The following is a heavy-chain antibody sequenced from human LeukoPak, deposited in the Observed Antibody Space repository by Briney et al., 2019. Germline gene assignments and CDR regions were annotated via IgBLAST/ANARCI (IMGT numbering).Heavy chain of an antibody. J-gene: IGHJ4*02. CDR2: ISYDGSNK. Sequence: PGGSLRLSCAASGFTFSSYAMHWVRQAPGKGLEWVAVISYDGSNKYYADSVKGRFTISRDNSKNTLYLQMNSLRAEDTAVYYCARLHTVTTPGVWGQGTLVTVSS. D-gene: IGHD4-17*01. V-gene: IGHV3-30-3*01. CDR3: ARLHTVTTPGV. CDR1: GFTFSSYA.